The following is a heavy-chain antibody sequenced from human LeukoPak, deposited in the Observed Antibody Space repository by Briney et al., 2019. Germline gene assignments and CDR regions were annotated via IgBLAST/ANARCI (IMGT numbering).Heavy chain of an antibody. D-gene: IGHD4-17*01. J-gene: IGHJ5*02. CDR2: IYYSGST. CDR1: GGSISSSSYY. CDR3: ARLYGDYTGA. V-gene: IGHV4-39*07. Sequence: SETLSLTCTVSGGSISSSSYYWGWIRQPPGKGLEWIGSIYYSGSTYYNPSLKSRVTISVDTSKNQFSLKLSSVTAADTAVYYCARLYGDYTGAWGQGTLVTVSS.